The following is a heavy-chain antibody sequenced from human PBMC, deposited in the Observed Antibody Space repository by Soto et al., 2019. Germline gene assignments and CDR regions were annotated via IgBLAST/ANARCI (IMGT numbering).Heavy chain of an antibody. D-gene: IGHD6-19*01. Sequence: EEQLVESGGGLVQPGGSLRLSCTASGFTVSSYWTHWVRQAPGKGLEWVSRINIDGSSITYPDSMKGRFTMSRDNAKNTLYLQVNSLRADDTAVYYCIRGSSGWNAVDVWGQGTTVIVS. CDR2: INIDGSSI. CDR1: GFTVSSYW. V-gene: IGHV3-74*03. J-gene: IGHJ6*02. CDR3: IRGSSGWNAVDV.